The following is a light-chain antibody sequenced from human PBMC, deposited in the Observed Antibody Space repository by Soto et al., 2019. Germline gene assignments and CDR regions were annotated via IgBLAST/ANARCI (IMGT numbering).Light chain of an antibody. CDR2: DVS. Sequence: QSALTQPASVSGSPGQSITISCIGTSNDVGSYNFVSWYQKHPNTAPRLIIYDVSNRPSGVSNRFSGSKSDNTASLTISGLQAEYEADYYCSSYTRSSTVLFGGGTKVTVL. V-gene: IGLV2-14*03. CDR1: SNDVGSYNF. J-gene: IGLJ2*01. CDR3: SSYTRSSTVL.